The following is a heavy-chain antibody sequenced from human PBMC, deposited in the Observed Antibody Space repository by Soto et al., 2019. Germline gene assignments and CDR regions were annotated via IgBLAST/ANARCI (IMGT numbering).Heavy chain of an antibody. D-gene: IGHD3-16*01. Sequence: PGGSLRLSCAGSGFTFSSYGMHWVRQAPGKGLEWVAVISYDGSDKYYGDSVKGRFTISRDDSKNTLYLQMNSLRVEDTAIYYCAKTVGYDYVWGSSGLDPWGQGT. V-gene: IGHV3-30*18. CDR1: GFTFSSYG. CDR3: AKTVGYDYVWGSSGLDP. J-gene: IGHJ5*02. CDR2: ISYDGSDK.